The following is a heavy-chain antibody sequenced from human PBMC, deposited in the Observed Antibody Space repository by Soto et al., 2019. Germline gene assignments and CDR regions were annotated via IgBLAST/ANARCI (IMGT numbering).Heavy chain of an antibody. V-gene: IGHV3-30-3*01. Sequence: QVQLVESGGGVVQPGRSLRLSCAASGFTFSSYAMHWVRQAPGKGLEWVAVISYDGSNKYYADSVKGRFTISRDNSKNTLYLQMNSLRAEDTAVYYCARDGSGSGWYRRDRYYGMDVWGQGTTVTVSS. D-gene: IGHD6-19*01. CDR1: GFTFSSYA. CDR2: ISYDGSNK. J-gene: IGHJ6*02. CDR3: ARDGSGSGWYRRDRYYGMDV.